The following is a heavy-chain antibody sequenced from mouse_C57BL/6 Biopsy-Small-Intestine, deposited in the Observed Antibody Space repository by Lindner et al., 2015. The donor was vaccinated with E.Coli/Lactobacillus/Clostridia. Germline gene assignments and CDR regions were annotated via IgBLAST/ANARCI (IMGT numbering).Heavy chain of an antibody. J-gene: IGHJ2*01. CDR2: ISSGSSTI. Sequence: VQLQESGGGLVKPGGSLKLSCAASGFTFSDYGMHWVRQAPEKGLEWVAYISSGSSTIYYADTVKGRFTISRDNAKNTLFLQMTSLRSEDTAMYYCARYYGSSYFDYWGQGTTLTVSS. CDR1: GFTFSDYG. CDR3: ARYYGSSYFDY. D-gene: IGHD1-1*01. V-gene: IGHV5-17*01.